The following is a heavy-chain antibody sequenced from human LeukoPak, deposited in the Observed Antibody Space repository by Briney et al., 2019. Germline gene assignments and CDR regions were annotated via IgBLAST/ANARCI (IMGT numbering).Heavy chain of an antibody. D-gene: IGHD5-12*01. J-gene: IGHJ5*02. Sequence: ASVKVSCKASGGTFSSYAISWVRQAPGQGLEWMGGIVPIVGSANYAQKFQGRVTITADESTTTAYMELTGLRSEDTAVYYCAKDEGVANRWFDPWGQGTLVTVSS. CDR2: IVPIVGSA. CDR1: GGTFSSYA. CDR3: AKDEGVANRWFDP. V-gene: IGHV1-69*13.